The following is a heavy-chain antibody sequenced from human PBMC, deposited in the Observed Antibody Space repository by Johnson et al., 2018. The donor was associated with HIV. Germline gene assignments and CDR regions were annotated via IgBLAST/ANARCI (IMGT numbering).Heavy chain of an antibody. D-gene: IGHD6-19*01. CDR1: GFTFSDYY. V-gene: IGHV3-11*04. J-gene: IGHJ3*02. CDR3: ASWGYSSVPAFDI. CDR2: ISSSGSTI. Sequence: VQLVESGGGVVQPGRSLRLSCEASGFTFSDYYMSWIRQAPGKGLEWVSYISSSGSTIYYADSVKGRFTISRDNAKNSLYLQMNSLRAEDTAVYYCASWGYSSVPAFDIWGQGTMVTVSS.